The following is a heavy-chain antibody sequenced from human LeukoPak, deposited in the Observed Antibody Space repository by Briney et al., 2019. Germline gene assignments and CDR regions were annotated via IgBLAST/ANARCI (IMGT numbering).Heavy chain of an antibody. D-gene: IGHD1-26*01. CDR2: IYYSGST. V-gene: IGHV4-39*01. CDR1: GGSISSSNYY. CDR3: GSRIVGALNY. Sequence: SETLSLTCTVSGGSISSSNYYWGWIRQPPGKGLEWIGGIYYSGSTYYNPSLKSRVTMSVDTSKNQFSLKLSSVTAADTAVYYCGSRIVGALNYWGQGTLVTVSS. J-gene: IGHJ4*02.